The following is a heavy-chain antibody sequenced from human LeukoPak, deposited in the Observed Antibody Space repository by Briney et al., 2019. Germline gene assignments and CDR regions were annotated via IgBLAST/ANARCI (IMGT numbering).Heavy chain of an antibody. V-gene: IGHV1-46*01. D-gene: IGHD2/OR15-2a*01. CDR3: ARDFVARYGVFLYYYYYYGMDV. CDR1: GYTFTSYY. J-gene: IGHJ6*02. Sequence: ASVKVSCKASGYTFTSYYMHWVRQAAGQGLEWMGIINPSGGGTSYAQKFQGRVTMTRDTSTSTVYMELSSLRSEDTAVYYCARDFVARYGVFLYYYYYYGMDVWGQGTTVTVSS. CDR2: INPSGGGT.